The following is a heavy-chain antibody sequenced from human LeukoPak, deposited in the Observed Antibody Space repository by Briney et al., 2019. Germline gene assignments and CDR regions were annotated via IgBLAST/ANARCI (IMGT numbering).Heavy chain of an antibody. D-gene: IGHD3-16*01. V-gene: IGHV3-30*04. CDR1: GFTFSSYA. Sequence: GGSLRFSCAASGFTFSSYAMHWVRQAPGKGLEWVAVISYDGSNKYYADSVKGRFTISRDNSKNTLYLQMNSLRAEDTAVYYCALYRGDTDYWGQGTLVTVSS. CDR3: ALYRGDTDY. CDR2: ISYDGSNK. J-gene: IGHJ4*02.